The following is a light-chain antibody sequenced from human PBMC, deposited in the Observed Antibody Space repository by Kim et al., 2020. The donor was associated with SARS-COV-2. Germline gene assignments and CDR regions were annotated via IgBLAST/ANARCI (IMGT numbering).Light chain of an antibody. CDR1: QAITNS. J-gene: IGKJ3*01. CDR2: DAS. Sequence: AIQLTQSPSSLSASVGDRVTITCQTSQAITNSLAWYHQKPGKPPKLLIFDASTLESGVPARFTGRGSGTDFTLTISSLQPEDFATYYCQQYHLYPFPFVPGTKVDIK. CDR3: QQYHLYPFP. V-gene: IGKV1-13*02.